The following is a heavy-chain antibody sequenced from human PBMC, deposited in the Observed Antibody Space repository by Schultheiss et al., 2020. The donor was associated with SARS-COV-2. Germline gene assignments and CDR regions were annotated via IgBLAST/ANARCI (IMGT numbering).Heavy chain of an antibody. J-gene: IGHJ4*02. D-gene: IGHD3-22*01. CDR2: IYYSGST. CDR1: GVTISSGDYY. CDR3: ATQYYYDSSGYGK. Sequence: SETLSLTCSVSGVTISSGDYYWSWIRQPPGMGLESIGSIYYSGSTYYNPSLKSRVTISVDTSKNQFSLKLSSVTAADTAVYYCATQYYYDSSGYGKWGQGTLVTVSS. V-gene: IGHV4-39*01.